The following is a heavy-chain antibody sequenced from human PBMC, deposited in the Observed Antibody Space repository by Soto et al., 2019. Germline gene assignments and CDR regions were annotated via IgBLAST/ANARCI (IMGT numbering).Heavy chain of an antibody. Sequence: QVQLVQSGAEVKKPGSSVKVSCKASGGTFSSYAISWVRQATGHVLEWMGGIIPIFGTANYAQTFQGRVTITADESRGTAYMELSSLRSEDTAVYYCARGVGATIGLCDYWGQGTLVTVSS. CDR1: GGTFSSYA. V-gene: IGHV1-69*01. CDR2: IIPIFGTA. D-gene: IGHD1-26*01. J-gene: IGHJ4*02. CDR3: ARGVGATIGLCDY.